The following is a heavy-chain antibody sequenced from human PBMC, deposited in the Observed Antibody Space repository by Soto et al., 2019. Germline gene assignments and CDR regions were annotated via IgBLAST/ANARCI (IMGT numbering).Heavy chain of an antibody. CDR2: IYYSGST. CDR3: ARLEGLATISYYFDY. J-gene: IGHJ4*02. V-gene: IGHV4-39*01. Sequence: SETLSLTCTVSGGSVSSSNYYWGWIRQSPGKGLEWIGSIYYSGSTYYNPSLESRVTISVDKSKNQFSLEVISVTAADTAVYYCARLEGLATISYYFDYWGQGTLVTVSS. CDR1: GGSVSSSNYY. D-gene: IGHD3-9*01.